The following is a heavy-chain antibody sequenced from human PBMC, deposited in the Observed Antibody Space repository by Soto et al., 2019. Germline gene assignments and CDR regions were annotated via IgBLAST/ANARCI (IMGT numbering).Heavy chain of an antibody. Sequence: GGSLRLSCAVSGFTFSSYRMNWVRQAPGKGLEWVSYISSSSSTIYYADSVKGRFTISRDNSQNTLFLQMNSLRPADTAMYYCAKAVDISVRGVPPSDCWGQGILVPVSS. D-gene: IGHD3-10*02. CDR3: AKAVDISVRGVPPSDC. CDR1: GFTFSSYR. CDR2: ISSSSSTI. V-gene: IGHV3-48*01. J-gene: IGHJ4*02.